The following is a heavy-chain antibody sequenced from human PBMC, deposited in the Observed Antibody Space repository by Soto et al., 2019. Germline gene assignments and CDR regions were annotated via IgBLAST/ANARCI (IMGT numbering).Heavy chain of an antibody. CDR2: IYYSGST. Sequence: SETLSLTCTVSGGSISSGGYGWSWIRQHPGRGLEWIGYIYYSGSTYYNPSLKSRVTISVDTSKNQFSLKLSSVTAADTAVYYCARVFGFGGMDVWGQGTTVTVSS. CDR1: GGSISSGGYG. D-gene: IGHD3-10*01. V-gene: IGHV4-31*03. CDR3: ARVFGFGGMDV. J-gene: IGHJ6*02.